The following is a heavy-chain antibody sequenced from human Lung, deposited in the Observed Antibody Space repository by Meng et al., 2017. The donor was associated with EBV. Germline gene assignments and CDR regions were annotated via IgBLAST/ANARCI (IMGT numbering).Heavy chain of an antibody. Sequence: QGQVVESGGGVVQPGKSLRLSCTTAGLDFNYYVVHWVRQAPGKGLEWVAVISYDGSIKYYADSVKGRSTISRDSSTNTVYLQMNSLTAEDTAVYFCARRAISTILSEYYFDYWGQGTLVTVSS. V-gene: IGHV3-30*03. CDR2: ISYDGSIK. CDR1: GLDFNYYV. J-gene: IGHJ4*02. CDR3: ARRAISTILSEYYFDY. D-gene: IGHD3-9*01.